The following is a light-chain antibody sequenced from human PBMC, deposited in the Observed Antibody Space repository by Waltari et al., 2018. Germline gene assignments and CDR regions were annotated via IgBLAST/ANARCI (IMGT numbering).Light chain of an antibody. CDR3: ASKTNNAAVL. CDR2: DVH. J-gene: IGLJ3*02. CDR1: RNDVGAYDC. Sequence: QSALTQPAPVSGSPGQSITISCTGTRNDVGAYDCFSWYQHHPGKVPQLLIYDVHNRPSGASDRFSGSKSGNTASLTISGLQAGDEADYYCASKTNNAAVLFGGGTKVTVL. V-gene: IGLV2-14*03.